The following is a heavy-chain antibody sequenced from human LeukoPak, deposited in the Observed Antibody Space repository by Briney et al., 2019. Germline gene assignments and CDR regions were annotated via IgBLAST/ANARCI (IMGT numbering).Heavy chain of an antibody. CDR1: GFTFSTFA. V-gene: IGHV3-23*01. CDR3: AKGGSGYSYGYFDY. J-gene: IGHJ4*02. Sequence: GGSLRLSCAASGFTFSTFAMNWVRQAPGKGLEWVSAISGSGGSTYYADSVKGRFTISRDNSKNTLYLQMNSLRAEDTAVYYCAKGGSGYSYGYFDYWGQGTLVTVSS. CDR2: ISGSGGST. D-gene: IGHD5-18*01.